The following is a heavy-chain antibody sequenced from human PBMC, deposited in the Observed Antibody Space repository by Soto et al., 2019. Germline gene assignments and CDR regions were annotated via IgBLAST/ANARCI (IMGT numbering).Heavy chain of an antibody. D-gene: IGHD2-2*01. V-gene: IGHV3-48*02. J-gene: IGHJ4*02. Sequence: EVQLVESGGGLVQPGGSLRLSCAASGFTFSSYSMNWVRQAPGKGLEWVSYISSSSSTIYYADSVKGRFTISRDNAKNTLYRQMNSLRDEDTAVYYCARDPIGYCSSTSCYYDILTGYYDYWGQGTLVTVSS. CDR2: ISSSSSTI. CDR1: GFTFSSYS. CDR3: ARDPIGYCSSTSCYYDILTGYYDY.